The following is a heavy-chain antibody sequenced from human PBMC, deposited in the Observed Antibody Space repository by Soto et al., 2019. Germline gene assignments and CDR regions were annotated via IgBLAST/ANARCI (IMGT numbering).Heavy chain of an antibody. J-gene: IGHJ5*02. CDR2: ISNTGTS. V-gene: IGHV4-59*01. Sequence: SDTLSLSCTVSGASISGYYWNWIRQAPGKGLEWIVYISNTGTSYYNPSLRSRVTISANTSKTQFSLKMTSLTAADSAVYSCARERFTMIGGVIKTAWFDAWGPGTLVTVSS. CDR1: GASISGYY. D-gene: IGHD3-16*02. CDR3: ARERFTMIGGVIKTAWFDA.